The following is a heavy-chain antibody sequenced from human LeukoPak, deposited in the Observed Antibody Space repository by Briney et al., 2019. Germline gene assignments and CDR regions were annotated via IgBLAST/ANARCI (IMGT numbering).Heavy chain of an antibody. Sequence: GGSLRLSCAASGFIFSNYGIHWVRQAPGKGLEWVAVISSDGSNTYYADSVKGRFTISRDNSKNTLYLQMNSLRAEDTAVYYCAKDLGAYYYGSGEFDYWGQGTLVTVSS. V-gene: IGHV3-30*18. CDR1: GFIFSNYG. CDR2: ISSDGSNT. CDR3: AKDLGAYYYGSGEFDY. J-gene: IGHJ4*02. D-gene: IGHD3-10*01.